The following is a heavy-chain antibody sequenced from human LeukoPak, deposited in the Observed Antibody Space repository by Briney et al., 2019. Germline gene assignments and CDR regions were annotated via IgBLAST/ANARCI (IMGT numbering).Heavy chain of an antibody. J-gene: IGHJ5*02. CDR3: ARVLTKYYDFWSGYSSGRQLDP. CDR2: MNPNSGNT. Sequence: ASVKVSCKASGYTFTSYDINWVRQAPGQGLEWMGWMNPNSGNTGYAQKFQGRVTMTRNTSISTAYMELSSLRSEDTAVYYCARVLTKYYDFWSGYSSGRQLDPWGQGTLVTVSS. D-gene: IGHD3-3*01. V-gene: IGHV1-8*01. CDR1: GYTFTSYD.